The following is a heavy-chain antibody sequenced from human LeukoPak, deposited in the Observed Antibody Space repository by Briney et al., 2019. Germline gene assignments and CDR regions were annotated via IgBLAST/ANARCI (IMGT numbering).Heavy chain of an antibody. Sequence: SETLSLICTVSGGSISRPSYYWGWIRQPPGKGLEWVGSTYYGGSTHYNSSLGSRVTISVDTSKNQLSLKVSSVTAADTAVYYCARQLRIAAAPYYFDYWGQGTLVTVSS. J-gene: IGHJ4*02. CDR3: ARQLRIAAAPYYFDY. CDR2: TYYGGST. CDR1: GGSISRPSYY. D-gene: IGHD6-13*01. V-gene: IGHV4-39*01.